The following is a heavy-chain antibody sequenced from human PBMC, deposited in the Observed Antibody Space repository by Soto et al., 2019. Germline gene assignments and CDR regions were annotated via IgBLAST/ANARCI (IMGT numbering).Heavy chain of an antibody. CDR2: IRSKAYGGTT. CDR1: GFTFGDYA. V-gene: IGHV3-49*03. J-gene: IGHJ4*02. Sequence: PGGSLRLSCTASGFTFGDYAMSWFRQAPGKGLEWVGFIRSKAYGGTTEYAASVKGRFTISRDDSKSIAYLQMNSLKTEDTAVYYCTRDWVGSGPSERFYYFDYWGQGTLVTVSS. CDR3: TRDWVGSGPSERFYYFDY. D-gene: IGHD3-10*01.